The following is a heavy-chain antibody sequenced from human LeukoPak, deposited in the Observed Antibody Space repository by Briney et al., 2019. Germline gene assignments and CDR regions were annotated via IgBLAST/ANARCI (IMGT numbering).Heavy chain of an antibody. V-gene: IGHV1-69*13. J-gene: IGHJ4*02. Sequence: ASVKVSCKASGYTFTSYGISWVRQAPGQGLEWMGGIIPIFGTANYAQKFQGRVTITADESTSTAYMELSSLRSEDTAVYYCARELDCSSTSCYGGYFDYWGQGTLVTVSS. CDR1: GYTFTSYG. CDR3: ARELDCSSTSCYGGYFDY. D-gene: IGHD2-2*01. CDR2: IIPIFGTA.